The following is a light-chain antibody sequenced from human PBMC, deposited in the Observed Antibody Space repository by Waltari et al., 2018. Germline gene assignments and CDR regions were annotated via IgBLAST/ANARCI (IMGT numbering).Light chain of an antibody. CDR1: SGSVSTSDY. J-gene: IGLJ3*02. CDR2: STN. V-gene: IGLV8-61*01. Sequence: QTVVTQEPSFSVSPGVAVTLTCGLSSGSVSTSDYPSWYQQTPGQAPRTLIYSTNTRSSGVPDRFSGSILGNKAALTITGAQADDESDYYCVLYMGSGIWVFGGGTKLTVL. CDR3: VLYMGSGIWV.